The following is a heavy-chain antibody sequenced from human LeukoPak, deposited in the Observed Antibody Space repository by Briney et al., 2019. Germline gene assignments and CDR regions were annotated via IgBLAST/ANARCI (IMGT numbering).Heavy chain of an antibody. J-gene: IGHJ4*02. V-gene: IGHV1-46*01. CDR2: MSPIGGTT. Sequence: GASVKVSCKASGYTFTNYYMHWVRQAPGQGLEWMGIMSPIGGTTTYAQKFQGRVTMTGDTSTTTVYMELSSLRSEDTAVYYCARVRQVRGVIMGSDYWGQGTLVTVSS. CDR3: ARVRQVRGVIMGSDY. D-gene: IGHD3-10*01. CDR1: GYTFTNYY.